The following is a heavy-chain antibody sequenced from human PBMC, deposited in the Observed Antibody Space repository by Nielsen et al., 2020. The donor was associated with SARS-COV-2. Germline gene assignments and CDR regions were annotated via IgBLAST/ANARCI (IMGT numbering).Heavy chain of an antibody. Sequence: WIRQPPGKGLEWVAVISYDGSNKYYADSVKGRFTISRDNSKNTLYLQMDSLRPEDTAVYYCAGFCSSTSCPTGGFDYWGQGTLVTVSS. V-gene: IGHV3-30*04. D-gene: IGHD2-2*01. J-gene: IGHJ4*02. CDR3: AGFCSSTSCPTGGFDY. CDR2: ISYDGSNK.